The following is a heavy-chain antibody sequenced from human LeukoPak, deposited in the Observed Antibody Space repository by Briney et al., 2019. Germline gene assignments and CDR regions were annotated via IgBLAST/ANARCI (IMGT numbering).Heavy chain of an antibody. Sequence: PGGTLRLSCAASGFSFSSHGMSWVRQAPGKGLEWVSAISGSGGSTYYADSVKGRFTISRDNSKNTLYLQMNSLRAEDTAVYYCAKDVDPWYYYDSSGYYQGNAFDIWGQGTMVTVSS. V-gene: IGHV3-23*01. CDR1: GFSFSSHG. D-gene: IGHD3-22*01. CDR3: AKDVDPWYYYDSSGYYQGNAFDI. J-gene: IGHJ3*02. CDR2: ISGSGGST.